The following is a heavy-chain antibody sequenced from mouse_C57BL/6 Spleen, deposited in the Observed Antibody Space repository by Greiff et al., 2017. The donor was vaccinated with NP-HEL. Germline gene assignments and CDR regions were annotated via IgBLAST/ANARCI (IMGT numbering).Heavy chain of an antibody. Sequence: QVQLQQPGAELVRPGASVTLSCKASGYTFTDYEMHWVKQTPVHGLEWIGAIDPETGGTAYNQKFKGKAILTADKSSSTAYMELRSLTSEDSAVYYCTTLFITTVVAYYFDYWGQGTTLTVSS. CDR1: GYTFTDYE. D-gene: IGHD1-1*01. V-gene: IGHV1-15*01. CDR2: IDPETGGT. J-gene: IGHJ2*01. CDR3: TTLFITTVVAYYFDY.